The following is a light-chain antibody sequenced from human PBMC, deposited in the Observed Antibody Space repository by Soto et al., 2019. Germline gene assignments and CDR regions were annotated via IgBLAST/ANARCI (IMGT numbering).Light chain of an antibody. V-gene: IGKV3-20*01. Sequence: EIVLTQSPGTLSLSPGERVTLSCRASQTISDSYVAWYQQKHGQAPRLLIYRASRRASGIPDRFTGSGSGTDFSLTISRLEPEDFAVYYCQQYGTSPSWTFGQGTKVEV. J-gene: IGKJ1*01. CDR3: QQYGTSPSWT. CDR2: RAS. CDR1: QTISDSY.